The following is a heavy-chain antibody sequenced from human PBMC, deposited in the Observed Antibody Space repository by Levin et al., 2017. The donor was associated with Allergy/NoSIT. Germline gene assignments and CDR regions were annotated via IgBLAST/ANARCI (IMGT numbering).Heavy chain of an antibody. J-gene: IGHJ3*02. V-gene: IGHV3-30*18. Sequence: GGSLRLSCAASGFTFSSYGMHWVRQAPGKGLEWVAVISSDGRKKFYADSVKGRFTISRDNSKNTLDLQMNSLRPEDTAVYYCAKDVYGSGWYPLGNDAFEMWGQGTKVSVSS. CDR1: GFTFSSYG. D-gene: IGHD6-19*01. CDR2: ISSDGRKK. CDR3: AKDVYGSGWYPLGNDAFEM.